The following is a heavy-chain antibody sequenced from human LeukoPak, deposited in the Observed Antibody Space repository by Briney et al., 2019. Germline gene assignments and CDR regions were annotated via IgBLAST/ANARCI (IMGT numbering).Heavy chain of an antibody. CDR2: IKQDGSEK. D-gene: IGHD5-12*01. J-gene: IGHJ4*02. Sequence: PGGSLRLSCVRSRFTFSDYWMSWVRQAPGKGLEWVANIKQDGSEKDYVDALKGRFTISRDNAKNSLYLQMNSLRAEDTAVYYCAMWLTLMRNFDWWGQGTLVTVSS. CDR3: AMWLTLMRNFDW. V-gene: IGHV3-7*01. CDR1: RFTFSDYW.